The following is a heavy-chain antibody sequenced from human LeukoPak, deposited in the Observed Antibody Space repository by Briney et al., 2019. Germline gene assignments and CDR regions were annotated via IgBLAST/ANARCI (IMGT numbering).Heavy chain of an antibody. V-gene: IGHV4-34*01. CDR3: ARSWRVAARLFDY. CDR2: INHSGST. J-gene: IGHJ4*02. D-gene: IGHD6-6*01. CDR1: GGSFSGYQ. Sequence: SETLSLTCAVYGGSFSGYQWSWIRQPPEKGLECIGEINHSGSTNYNPSLKRRVTISVDTSKNQFSLKLSSVTAADTAVYYCARSWRVAARLFDYWGQGTLVTVSS.